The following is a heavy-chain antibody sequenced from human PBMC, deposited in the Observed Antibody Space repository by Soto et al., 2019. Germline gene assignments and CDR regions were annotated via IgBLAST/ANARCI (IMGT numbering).Heavy chain of an antibody. CDR2: IYHSGST. J-gene: IGHJ3*02. CDR1: GGSISSYY. CDR3: ARDRYDSSGYVIIDAFDI. Sequence: PSETLSLTCTVSGGSISSYYWSGIRQPPGKGLEWIGYIYHSGSTYYNPSLKSRVTISVDKSKNQFSLKLSSVTAADTAVYYCARDRYDSSGYVIIDAFDIWGQGTMVTVSS. V-gene: IGHV4-59*12. D-gene: IGHD3-22*01.